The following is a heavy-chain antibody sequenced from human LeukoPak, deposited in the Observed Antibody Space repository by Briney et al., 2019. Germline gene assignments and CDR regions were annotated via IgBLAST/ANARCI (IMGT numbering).Heavy chain of an antibody. D-gene: IGHD3-3*01. CDR2: IYYSGST. CDR1: GGSISSYY. CDR3: ASGGFLEWLST. V-gene: IGHV4-59*01. Sequence: SETLSLTCTVSGGSISSYYWSWIRQPPGKGLEWIGYIYYSGSTNYNPSLKSRVTISVDTSKNQFSLKLSSVTAAGTAVYYCASGGFLEWLSTWGQGTLVTVSS. J-gene: IGHJ5*02.